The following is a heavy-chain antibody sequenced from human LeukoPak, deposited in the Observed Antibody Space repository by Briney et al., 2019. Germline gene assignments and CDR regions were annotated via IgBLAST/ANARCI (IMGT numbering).Heavy chain of an antibody. Sequence: GASVKFSCKASGGTFSTYAISWVRQAPGQGLEWMGGVIPVFGTVKYAQKFQGRVTITADESTTTAHMELRSLRSEDTAVYSCAREGGGVNSNSSGYYNFDYWGQGNLVTVSS. V-gene: IGHV1-69*13. D-gene: IGHD3-22*01. CDR1: GGTFSTYA. J-gene: IGHJ4*02. CDR3: AREGGGVNSNSSGYYNFDY. CDR2: VIPVFGTV.